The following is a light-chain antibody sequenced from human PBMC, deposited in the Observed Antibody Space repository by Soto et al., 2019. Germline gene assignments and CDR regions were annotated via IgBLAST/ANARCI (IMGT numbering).Light chain of an antibody. CDR1: QSISSN. V-gene: IGKV3-15*01. CDR2: RAS. CDR3: QQYNSWPRAT. Sequence: IVMTQSPATLSVSPGERATLSCRASQSISSNLAWYQQKPGQAPRLLMFRASIRAAGFPARFSGSGSGTEFNITISSLQSEDSAIYYCQQYNSWPRATFGGGTKVEIK. J-gene: IGKJ4*01.